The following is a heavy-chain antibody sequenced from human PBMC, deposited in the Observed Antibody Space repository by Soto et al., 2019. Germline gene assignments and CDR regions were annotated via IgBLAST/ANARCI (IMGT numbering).Heavy chain of an antibody. Sequence: QVQLVESGGGVVQPGRSLRLSCAASGFTFSSYGMHWVRQAPGKGLEGVALISFDGSKKYYGDSVKGRFSISRDNSKNTLYLQMNSLRAEDTAVYYCAKEVGYFDYWGQGTLVTVSS. J-gene: IGHJ4*02. V-gene: IGHV3-30*18. CDR3: AKEVGYFDY. CDR1: GFTFSSYG. CDR2: ISFDGSKK. D-gene: IGHD1-26*01.